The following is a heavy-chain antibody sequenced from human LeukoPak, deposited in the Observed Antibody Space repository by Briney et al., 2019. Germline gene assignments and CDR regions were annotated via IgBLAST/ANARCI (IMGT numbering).Heavy chain of an antibody. Sequence: SETLSLTCTVSDDSISSSYWSWIRQPPGKGLEWIGYVYYTGDANYNPSLKSRVIISLDTSKNQFSLKVSSVTAADTAVYYCARHTFARPFDSWGQGTLVTVSS. CDR2: VYYTGDA. CDR1: DDSISSSY. V-gene: IGHV4-59*08. J-gene: IGHJ4*02. D-gene: IGHD6-6*01. CDR3: ARHTFARPFDS.